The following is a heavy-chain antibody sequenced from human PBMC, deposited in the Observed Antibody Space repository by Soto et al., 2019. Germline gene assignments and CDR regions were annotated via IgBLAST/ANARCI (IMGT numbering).Heavy chain of an antibody. V-gene: IGHV3-23*01. D-gene: IGHD6-19*01. CDR2: ITGTGGST. J-gene: IGHJ4*02. CDR3: AKAGGIAVPGSHLDQ. CDR1: GFTFSSYA. Sequence: EVQLLESGGGSVQPGGSLRLSCAASGFTFSSYAMNWVRQAPGKGLEWVSAITGTGGSTNYADSVEGRFTISRDNSRNTLYLQMSRLRAEDTAVYYCAKAGGIAVPGSHLDQWGQGILVTVSS.